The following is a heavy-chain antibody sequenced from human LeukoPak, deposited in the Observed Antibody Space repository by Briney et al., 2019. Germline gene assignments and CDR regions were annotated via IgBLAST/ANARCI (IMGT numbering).Heavy chain of an antibody. CDR1: EFTFSSHS. Sequence: KLGGSLRLSCAASEFTFSSHSMNWVRQAPGKGLEWVSSISRSGGSIYYADSLKGRFTISRDNAKNSLYLQMNSLRAEDTAVYFCARSLKVSAALDVFDIWGQGTMVTVSS. CDR2: ISRSGGSI. D-gene: IGHD2-2*01. V-gene: IGHV3-21*01. J-gene: IGHJ3*02. CDR3: ARSLKVSAALDVFDI.